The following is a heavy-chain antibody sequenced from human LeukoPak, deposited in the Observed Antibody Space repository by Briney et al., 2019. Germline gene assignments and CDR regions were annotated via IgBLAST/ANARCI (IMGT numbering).Heavy chain of an antibody. CDR3: AKQSYARSLGE. CDR2: TNSGGTRT. J-gene: IGHJ4*02. CDR1: GFPFSVFS. V-gene: IGHV3-23*01. D-gene: IGHD2-2*01. Sequence: GGPLRLSCAPSGFPFSVFSMRWVREAPGKGRVGISTTNSGGTRTYYAESVKGRFTISRDNSKNTLYLQMSGLRVEDTAVYYCAKQSYARSLGEGGPGTLVSVSS.